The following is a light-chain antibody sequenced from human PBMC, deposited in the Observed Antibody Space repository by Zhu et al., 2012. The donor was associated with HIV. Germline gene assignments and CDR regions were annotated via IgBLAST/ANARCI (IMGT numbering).Light chain of an antibody. J-gene: IGKJ2*01. Sequence: EIVLTQSPGTLSLSPGESATLSCRASQSVSSGYLAWYQQKPGQPPRLLIYSASRRVTGIPDRFSGSGSGTDFTLTISRLEPEDFAVYYCQHYVPSPMYTFGQGTKLEIK. CDR3: QHYVPSPMYT. CDR2: SAS. V-gene: IGKV3-20*01. CDR1: QSVSSGY.